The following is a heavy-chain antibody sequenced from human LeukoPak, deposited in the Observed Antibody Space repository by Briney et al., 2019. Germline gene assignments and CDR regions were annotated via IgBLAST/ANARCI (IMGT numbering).Heavy chain of an antibody. Sequence: SETLSLTCTVSGGSISSYYWRWIRQPPGKGLEWIGYIYYSGSTDYNPSLKSRVTISVDTSKNQFSLKLSSVTAADTAVYYCASHSGAYYFDYWGQGTLVNVSS. CDR1: GGSISSYY. CDR2: IYYSGST. J-gene: IGHJ4*02. CDR3: ASHSGAYYFDY. V-gene: IGHV4-59*01. D-gene: IGHD2-15*01.